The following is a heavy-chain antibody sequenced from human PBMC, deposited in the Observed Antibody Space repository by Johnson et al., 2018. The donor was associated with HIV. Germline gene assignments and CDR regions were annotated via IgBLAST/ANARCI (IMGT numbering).Heavy chain of an antibody. CDR2: ISYDGSSK. D-gene: IGHD1-7*01. CDR3: AKDHHTVMLELLGAFDI. V-gene: IGHV3-30-3*01. Sequence: QVQLVESGGGVVQPGRSRRLSCAASGFTFTNFAMHWVRQAPGKGLEWVAVISYDGSSKYYADSVKGRFTLSGDNSKNTLYLQMNSLRAEDTAVYYCAKDHHTVMLELLGAFDIWGQGTMVTVSS. CDR1: GFTFTNFA. J-gene: IGHJ3*02.